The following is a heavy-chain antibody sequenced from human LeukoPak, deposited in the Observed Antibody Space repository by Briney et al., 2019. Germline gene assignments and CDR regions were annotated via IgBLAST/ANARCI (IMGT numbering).Heavy chain of an antibody. CDR1: GGTFSSYA. CDR3: ARVTMIVPSYFDY. D-gene: IGHD3-22*01. J-gene: IGHJ4*02. CDR2: IIPIFGTA. Sequence: GASVKVSCKASGGTFSSYAISWVRQAPGQGLEWMGGIIPIFGTANYAQKFQGRVTITADESTSTAYMELSSLRSEDTAVYYCARVTMIVPSYFDYWGQGTLVAVSS. V-gene: IGHV1-69*13.